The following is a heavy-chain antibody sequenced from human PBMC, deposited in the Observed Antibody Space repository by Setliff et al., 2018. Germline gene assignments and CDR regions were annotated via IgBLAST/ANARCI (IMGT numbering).Heavy chain of an antibody. D-gene: IGHD6-19*01. V-gene: IGHV4-59*01. CDR3: ARVGGGSGWTPHS. CDR1: GGSISNYY. Sequence: PSETLSLTCTVSGGSISNYYLRWIRQAPGKGLEWIGFIYYNGRSDHNPSFQSRVTMSVDRSKNQFSLNLRAMTAADTAVYYCARVGGGSGWTPHSWGQGTLVTVSS. CDR2: IYYNGRS. J-gene: IGHJ4*02.